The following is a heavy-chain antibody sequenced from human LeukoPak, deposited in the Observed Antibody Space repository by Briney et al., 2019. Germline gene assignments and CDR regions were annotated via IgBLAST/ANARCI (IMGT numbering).Heavy chain of an antibody. CDR3: ARGPPYYDFWSGYYTYYYYYMDV. V-gene: IGHV1-8*01. Sequence: ASVKVSCKASGYTFTSYDIKWVRQATGQGLEWMGWMNPNSGNTGYAQKLQGRVTMTRNTSISTAYMELSSLRSGDTAVYYCARGPPYYDFWSGYYTYYYYYMDVWGKGTTVTVSS. CDR1: GYTFTSYD. CDR2: MNPNSGNT. J-gene: IGHJ6*03. D-gene: IGHD3-3*01.